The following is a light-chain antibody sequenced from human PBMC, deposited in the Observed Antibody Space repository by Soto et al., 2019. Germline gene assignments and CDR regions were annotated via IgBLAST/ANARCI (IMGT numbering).Light chain of an antibody. V-gene: IGKV1-5*03. CDR2: KAS. J-gene: IGKJ2*01. CDR3: QQYNSYPYT. CDR1: QSISSW. Sequence: DIQMTQSPSTLSASVGDRVTITCRASQSISSWLAWYQQKPGKAPNLLIYKASSLESGVPSRFSGSGSGTEFALTITSLQPDDRATYYCQQYNSYPYTFGQGTKLEIK.